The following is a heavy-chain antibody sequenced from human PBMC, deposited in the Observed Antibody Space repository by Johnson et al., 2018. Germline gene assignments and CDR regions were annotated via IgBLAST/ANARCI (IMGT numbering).Heavy chain of an antibody. J-gene: IGHJ3*02. V-gene: IGHV4-59*01. Sequence: QVQLQESGPGLVKPSETLSLTCTVSGGSISSYYWSWIRQPPGQGLEWMGYIYYSGSTNYNPSLKSRVTISVDTSNNQSSLKLSSVPAADTAVYYCARDPSEAFDIWGQGTMVTVSS. D-gene: IGHD1-14*01. CDR2: IYYSGST. CDR1: GGSISSYY. CDR3: ARDPSEAFDI.